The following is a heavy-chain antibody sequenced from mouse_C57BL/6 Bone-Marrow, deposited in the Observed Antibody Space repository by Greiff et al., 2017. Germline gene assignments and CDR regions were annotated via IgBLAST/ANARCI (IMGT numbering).Heavy chain of an antibody. CDR1: GYTFTDYN. CDR3: ARRREYYAPFAY. Sequence: EVQLQQSGPELVKPGASVKIPCKASGYTFTDYNMHWVKQSHGKSLEWIGYINPNNGGTSYNQKFKGKATLTVNKSSSTAYMELRSLTSEDSAVYYCARRREYYAPFAYWGQGTLVTVYA. D-gene: IGHD1-1*01. V-gene: IGHV1-22*01. J-gene: IGHJ3*01. CDR2: INPNNGGT.